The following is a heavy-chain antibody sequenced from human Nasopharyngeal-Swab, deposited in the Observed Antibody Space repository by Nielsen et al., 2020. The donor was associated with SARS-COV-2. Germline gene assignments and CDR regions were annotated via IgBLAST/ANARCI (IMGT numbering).Heavy chain of an antibody. Sequence: GGSLRLSCAASGFTFSSYGMHWVRQAPGKGLEWVAVISYDGSNKYYADSVKGRFTISRDNSKNTLYLQMNSLRAEDTAVYYCAKDPLDIVVVPAAPDIWGQGTMVTVSS. CDR2: ISYDGSNK. CDR1: GFTFSSYG. CDR3: AKDPLDIVVVPAAPDI. J-gene: IGHJ3*02. D-gene: IGHD2-2*03. V-gene: IGHV3-30*18.